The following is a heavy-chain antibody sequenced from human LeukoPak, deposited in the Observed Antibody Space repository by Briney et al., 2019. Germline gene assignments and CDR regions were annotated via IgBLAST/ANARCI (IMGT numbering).Heavy chain of an antibody. J-gene: IGHJ4*02. V-gene: IGHV3-30*18. D-gene: IGHD4-23*01. CDR2: ISYDGSNK. CDR1: AFTVSSTY. Sequence: GGSLRLSCAASAFTVSSTYMSWVRQAPGKGLEWVAVISYDGSNKYYADSVKGRFTISRDNSKNTLYLQMNSLRAEDTAVYYCAKDNSEGYFDYWGQGTLVTVAA. CDR3: AKDNSEGYFDY.